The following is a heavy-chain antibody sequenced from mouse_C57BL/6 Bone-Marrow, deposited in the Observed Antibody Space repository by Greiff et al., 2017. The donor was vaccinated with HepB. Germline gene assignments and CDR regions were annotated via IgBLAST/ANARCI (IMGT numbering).Heavy chain of an antibody. CDR3: AIGVTTVVAEGFAY. CDR2: IHPSDSDT. J-gene: IGHJ3*01. V-gene: IGHV1-74*01. Sequence: VQLQQPGAELVKPGASVKVSCKASGYTFTSYWMHWVKQRPGQGLEWIGRIHPSDSDTNYNQKFKGKATLTVDKSSSTSYLQRISLTSEDSAVYYCAIGVTTVVAEGFAYWGQGTLVTVSA. CDR1: GYTFTSYW. D-gene: IGHD1-1*01.